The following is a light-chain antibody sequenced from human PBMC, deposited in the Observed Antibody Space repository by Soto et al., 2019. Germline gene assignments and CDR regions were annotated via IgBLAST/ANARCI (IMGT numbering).Light chain of an antibody. CDR1: QSVKNSY. Sequence: EIVLTQSPGTLSLSPGERATLSCRASQSVKNSYLAWYQQKPGQSPRLVIYGVSNRATGIPDRFSGSGSGTDFNLTITRLETEDSAVYFCQQYTGPTTTFGQGTRLEI. CDR3: QQYTGPTTT. CDR2: GVS. J-gene: IGKJ5*01. V-gene: IGKV3-20*01.